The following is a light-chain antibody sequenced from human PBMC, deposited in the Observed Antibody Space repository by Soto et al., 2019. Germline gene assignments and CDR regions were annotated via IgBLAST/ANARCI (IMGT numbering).Light chain of an antibody. CDR2: GAS. CDR1: QSVSSN. J-gene: IGKJ2*01. Sequence: EIVMTQSPATLSVSPGERATLSSRASQSVSSNLAWYQQKPGQAPRLLIYGASTRATGIPASFSGSGSGTEFSLIISSLQSEDFAVYYCQQYNNWPYTFGQGTKLEI. V-gene: IGKV3-15*01. CDR3: QQYNNWPYT.